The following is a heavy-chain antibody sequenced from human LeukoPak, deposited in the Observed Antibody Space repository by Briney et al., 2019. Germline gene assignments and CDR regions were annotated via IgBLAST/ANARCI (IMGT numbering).Heavy chain of an antibody. V-gene: IGHV1-2*02. CDR3: GGLLWFGDFGY. J-gene: IGHJ4*02. CDR1: GYMFTGFF. CDR2: VSPNNGGT. Sequence: ASVKVSCKTSGYMFTGFFIHWVRQAPGQGLEWMGSVSPNNGGTRYAQRFQGRVNMTSDTSTRTAHMQLNGLRFDDTAVYYCGGLLWFGDFGYWGPGTPVTVAS. D-gene: IGHD3-10*01.